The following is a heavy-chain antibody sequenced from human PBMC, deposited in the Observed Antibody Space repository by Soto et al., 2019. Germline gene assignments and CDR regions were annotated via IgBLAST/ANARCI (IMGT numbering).Heavy chain of an antibody. J-gene: IGHJ6*03. CDR3: ASGGGLYYYYYMDV. Sequence: GGSLRLSCAASGFTFSCYGMHWVRQTPGKGLEWVAVISYDGSNKYYADSVKGRFTISRDNSKNTLYLQMNSLRAEDTAVYYCASGGGLYYYYYMDVWGKGTTVTVSS. CDR1: GFTFSCYG. CDR2: ISYDGSNK. D-gene: IGHD2-15*01. V-gene: IGHV3-30*03.